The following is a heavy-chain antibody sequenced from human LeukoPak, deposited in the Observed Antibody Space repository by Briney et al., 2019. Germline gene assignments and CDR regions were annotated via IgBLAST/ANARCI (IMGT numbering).Heavy chain of an antibody. D-gene: IGHD2-2*01. Sequence: ASVKVSCKASGYTFTSYGICWVRQAPGQGLEWMGWISAYNGNTNYAQKLQGRVTMTTDTSTSTAYMELRSLRSDDTAVYYCARDRFVVVPAAILPLRFDPWGQGTLVTVSS. CDR3: ARDRFVVVPAAILPLRFDP. CDR1: GYTFTSYG. V-gene: IGHV1-18*01. J-gene: IGHJ5*02. CDR2: ISAYNGNT.